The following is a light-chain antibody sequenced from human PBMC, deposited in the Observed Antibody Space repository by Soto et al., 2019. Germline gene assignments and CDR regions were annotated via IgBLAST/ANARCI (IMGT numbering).Light chain of an antibody. J-gene: IGKJ1*01. V-gene: IGKV1-39*01. CDR2: GAS. CDR3: QQSYSTLWT. CDR1: QSIITY. Sequence: DIQMTQSPSSLSASVGDSVTITCRASQSIITYLNWYQQKPGKAPELLIYGASSLQSGVPSRFSGSGSGTDFTLTISSLQPEDFATYYCQQSYSTLWTFGQGTKVDIK.